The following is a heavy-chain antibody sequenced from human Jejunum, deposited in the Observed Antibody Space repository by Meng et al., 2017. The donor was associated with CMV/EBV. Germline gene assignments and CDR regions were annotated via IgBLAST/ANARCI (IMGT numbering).Heavy chain of an antibody. V-gene: IGHV4-4*03. D-gene: IGHD4-17*01. CDR2: IYHSGRT. CDR3: TTLYGDSIS. J-gene: IGHJ4*02. CDR1: GGARQNDQW. Sequence: QVHLQVPGPGPVKPPGTLPLTCDSSGGARQNDQWWIRVRPAPGKGLNWIGEIYHSGRTNYNPSVNIRVSMSVDKSQNHFSLRLSSVTAADTAVYYCTTLYGDSISWGQGTLVTVSS.